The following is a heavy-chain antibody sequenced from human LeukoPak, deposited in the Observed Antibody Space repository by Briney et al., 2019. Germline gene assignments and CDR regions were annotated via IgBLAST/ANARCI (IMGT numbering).Heavy chain of an antibody. V-gene: IGHV4-38-2*02. J-gene: IGHJ3*02. D-gene: IGHD4-17*01. Sequence: SETLSLTCTVSGYSISSGYYWGWIRQPPGKGLEWIGEINHSGSTNYNPSLKSRVTISVDTSKNQFSLKLSSVTAADTAVYYCARVPVYGDYVGAFDIWGQGTMVTVSS. CDR3: ARVPVYGDYVGAFDI. CDR2: INHSGST. CDR1: GYSISSGYY.